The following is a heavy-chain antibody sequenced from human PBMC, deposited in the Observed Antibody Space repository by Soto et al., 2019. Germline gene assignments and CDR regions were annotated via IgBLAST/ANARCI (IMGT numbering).Heavy chain of an antibody. Sequence: SGPTLGDPPQTPTLAFTLSWFSPRPSGVCVGWVRPPPGKALEWLARIDWDGDKYYNTSLKTRLTISKDTSKNQVVLTMTNMDPVDTATYYCARMIFGRNVYYFDYWGQGTLVTVSS. D-gene: IGHD3-3*01. CDR1: WFSPRPSGVC. CDR2: IDWDGDK. V-gene: IGHV2-70*11. CDR3: ARMIFGRNVYYFDY. J-gene: IGHJ4*02.